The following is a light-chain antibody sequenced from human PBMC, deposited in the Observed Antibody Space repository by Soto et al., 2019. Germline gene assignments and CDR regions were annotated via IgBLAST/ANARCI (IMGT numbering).Light chain of an antibody. Sequence: DIQMTQSPSSLSASVGDRVTITCRASQDISNYLNWYQQRPGKAPKLLIYDASNLERGVPSRFSGTGSGTHFTFAITSLQTEDVATYYCQQSDSLPITVGQGTRLEI. CDR1: QDISNY. CDR3: QQSDSLPIT. J-gene: IGKJ5*01. CDR2: DAS. V-gene: IGKV1-33*01.